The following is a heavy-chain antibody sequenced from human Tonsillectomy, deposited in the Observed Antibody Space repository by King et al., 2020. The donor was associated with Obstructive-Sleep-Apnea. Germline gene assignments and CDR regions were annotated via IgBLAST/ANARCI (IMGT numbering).Heavy chain of an antibody. Sequence: VQLVESGGGVVQPGRSLRLSCAASGFTFSSYPMHWVRQAPGKVLEWAAVISYDGSYKYYVDSVKGRFTISRDNSKNTLYLQMNSLRAEDTAVYYCARVSYGSGSYYFDYWGQGTLVTVSS. CDR2: ISYDGSYK. CDR3: ARVSYGSGSYYFDY. J-gene: IGHJ4*02. V-gene: IGHV3-30*04. CDR1: GFTFSSYP. D-gene: IGHD3-10*01.